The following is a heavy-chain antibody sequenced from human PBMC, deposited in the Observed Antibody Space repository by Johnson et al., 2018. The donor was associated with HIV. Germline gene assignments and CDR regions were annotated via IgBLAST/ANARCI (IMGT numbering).Heavy chain of an antibody. D-gene: IGHD6-19*01. Sequence: QEKLVESGGGVVQPGRSLRLSCAASGFTFSSYGMHWVRQAPGKGLEWVAFIRYDGSNKYYADSVKGRFTISRDNSKNTLYLQMNNLRTEDTAVFYCARARAGAFDIWGQGTMVTVSS. CDR1: GFTFSSYG. J-gene: IGHJ3*02. CDR2: IRYDGSNK. CDR3: ARARAGAFDI. V-gene: IGHV3-30*02.